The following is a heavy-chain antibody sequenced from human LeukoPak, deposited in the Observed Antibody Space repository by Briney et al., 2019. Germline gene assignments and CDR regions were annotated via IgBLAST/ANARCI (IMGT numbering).Heavy chain of an antibody. J-gene: IGHJ4*02. D-gene: IGHD1-26*01. Sequence: GGSLRLSCAASGFTFSSYSMNWVRQAPGKGLEWVSSISSSSSYIYYADSVKGRFTISRDNAKNSLYLQMNSLRAEDTAVYYCARVRSRYYPFDYWGQGTLVTVSS. V-gene: IGHV3-21*01. CDR1: GFTFSSYS. CDR2: ISSSSSYI. CDR3: ARVRSRYYPFDY.